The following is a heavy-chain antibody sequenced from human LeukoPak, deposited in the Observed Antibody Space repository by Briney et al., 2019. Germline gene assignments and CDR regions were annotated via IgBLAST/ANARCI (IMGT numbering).Heavy chain of an antibody. V-gene: IGHV3-23*01. CDR2: ISGSGDST. D-gene: IGHD6-19*01. Sequence: GGSLRLSCAASGFTFSSYAMSWVRQGPGKGLEWVSAISGSGDSTYYADSVKGRFTISRDNSKNTLYLQMTSLRAEDTAVYYCAKDSSGWYRSLGYWGQGTLVTVSS. CDR3: AKDSSGWYRSLGY. CDR1: GFTFSSYA. J-gene: IGHJ4*02.